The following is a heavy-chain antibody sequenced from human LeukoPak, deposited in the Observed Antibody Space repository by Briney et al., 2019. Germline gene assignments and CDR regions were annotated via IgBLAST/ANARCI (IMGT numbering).Heavy chain of an antibody. CDR2: VSSSDSTI. Sequence: GGSLRLSCAASGFTFSNYEMNWVRQAPGKGLEWVSYVSSSDSTIYYADSVKGRFTISRDSAKNSLYLQMNSLRAEDTAVYYCARELVATNYFDYWGQGTLVTVSS. CDR1: GFTFSNYE. J-gene: IGHJ4*02. V-gene: IGHV3-48*03. D-gene: IGHD5-12*01. CDR3: ARELVATNYFDY.